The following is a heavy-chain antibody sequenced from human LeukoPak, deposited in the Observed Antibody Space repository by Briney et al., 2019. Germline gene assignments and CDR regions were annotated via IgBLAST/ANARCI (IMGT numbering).Heavy chain of an antibody. CDR3: AREPREYCSRIACPNWFES. V-gene: IGHV3-23*01. CDR1: GFTFNNYA. CDR2: LSANGGTT. Sequence: GGSLRLSCAASGFTFNNYAMSWVRQAPGEGLDWVSALSANGGTTYYADSVKGRFTISRDNSKNTLYLQMNSLRAEDTAVYYCAREPREYCSRIACPNWFESWGQGTLVTVSS. D-gene: IGHD2-2*01. J-gene: IGHJ5*01.